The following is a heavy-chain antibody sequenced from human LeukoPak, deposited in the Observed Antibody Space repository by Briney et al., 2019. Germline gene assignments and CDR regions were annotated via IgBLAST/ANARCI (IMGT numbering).Heavy chain of an antibody. CDR3: ARTEESGYNYGYFGYYYYMDV. D-gene: IGHD5-18*01. V-gene: IGHV4-59*01. J-gene: IGHJ6*03. CDR1: GGSISSYY. Sequence: PSETLSLTGTVPGGSISSYYWSWIRQPPGKGLEWIGFVHYSGSTHYNPSLKSRVTISVDTSKNQVSLKLTSVTAADTAVYYCARTEESGYNYGYFGYYYYMDVWGKGTTVTVSS. CDR2: VHYSGST.